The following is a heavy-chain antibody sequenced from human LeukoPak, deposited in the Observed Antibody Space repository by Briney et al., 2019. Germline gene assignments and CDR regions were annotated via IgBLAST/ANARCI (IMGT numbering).Heavy chain of an antibody. CDR3: ARLMVRGSNWFDP. J-gene: IGHJ5*02. CDR2: INPNSGGT. CDR1: GYTFTGYY. Sequence: GASVKVSCKASGYTFTGYYMHWVRQAPGQGLEWMGWINPNSGGTNYAQKFQGRVTMTRDTSISTAYMELSRLRSDDTAVYYCARLMVRGSNWFDPWGQGTLVTVSS. V-gene: IGHV1-2*02. D-gene: IGHD3-10*01.